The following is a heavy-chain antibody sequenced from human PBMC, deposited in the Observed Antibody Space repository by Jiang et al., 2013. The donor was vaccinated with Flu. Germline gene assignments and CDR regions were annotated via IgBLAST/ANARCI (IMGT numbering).Heavy chain of an antibody. Sequence: QLLESGGGLVQPGRSLRLSCAASGFTFDDYAMHWVRQAPGKGLEWVSGISWNSGSIGYADSVKGRFTISRDNAKNSLYLQMNSLRAEDTALYYCAKVSSTSWYYDPATDWYFDLWGRGTLVTVSS. V-gene: IGHV3-9*01. CDR2: ISWNSGSI. CDR1: GFTFDDYA. CDR3: AKVSSTSWYYDPATDWYFDL. D-gene: IGHD2-2*01. J-gene: IGHJ2*01.